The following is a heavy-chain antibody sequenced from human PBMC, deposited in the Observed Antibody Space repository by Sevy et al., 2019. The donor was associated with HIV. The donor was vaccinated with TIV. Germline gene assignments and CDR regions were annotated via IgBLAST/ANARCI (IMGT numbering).Heavy chain of an antibody. J-gene: IGHJ3*02. V-gene: IGHV3-13*01. Sequence: GGSLRLSCAASGFTFRSYDMHWVRQITGKGLEWVSSINTAGNSYYPDSVRGRFTMSRENAKTSLYLQMNSLGVGDTAIYYCARAGGSSGWFAFDIWGQGTVVTVSS. CDR2: INTAGNS. CDR3: ARAGGSSGWFAFDI. CDR1: GFTFRSYD. D-gene: IGHD6-19*01.